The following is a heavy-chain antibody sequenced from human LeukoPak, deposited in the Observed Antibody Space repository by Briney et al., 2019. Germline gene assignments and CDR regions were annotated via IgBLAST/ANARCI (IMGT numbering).Heavy chain of an antibody. Sequence: GGSLRLSCAASGFTFSSYAMHWVRQAPGKGLEWVAVISYDGSNKYYADSVKGRFTISRDNSKNTLYLQMNSLRAEDTAVYYCARDRGSHYGMDVWGQGTTVTVSS. CDR2: ISYDGSNK. CDR1: GFTFSSYA. D-gene: IGHD3-10*01. J-gene: IGHJ6*02. V-gene: IGHV3-30-3*01. CDR3: ARDRGSHYGMDV.